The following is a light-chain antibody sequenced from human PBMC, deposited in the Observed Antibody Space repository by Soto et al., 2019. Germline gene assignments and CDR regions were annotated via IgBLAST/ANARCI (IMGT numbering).Light chain of an antibody. J-gene: IGLJ1*01. Sequence: QSALTQPPSVSGAPGQRVTISCTGGSSNIGAGYDVHWYQHLPGTAPKLLIYGGRNRPSGVPDRFSGSKSGTSASLAITGLQAEDEADYYCQSYDSSLTDSVFGAGTKVNVL. CDR3: QSYDSSLTDSV. V-gene: IGLV1-40*01. CDR1: SSNIGAGYD. CDR2: GGR.